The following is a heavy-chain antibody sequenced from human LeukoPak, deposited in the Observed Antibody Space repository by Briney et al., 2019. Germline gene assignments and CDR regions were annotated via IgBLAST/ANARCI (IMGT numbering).Heavy chain of an antibody. CDR3: AKAEGG. CDR2: ISWNSGSM. J-gene: IGHJ4*02. V-gene: IGHV3-9*01. CDR1: GFTFDDYA. Sequence: GRSLRLSCAASGFTFDDYAMHWVRQAPGKGLEWVSGISWNSGSMGYADSVKGRFTISRDNAKNSLYLQMNSLRAEDTALYYCAKAEGGWGQGTLVTVSS.